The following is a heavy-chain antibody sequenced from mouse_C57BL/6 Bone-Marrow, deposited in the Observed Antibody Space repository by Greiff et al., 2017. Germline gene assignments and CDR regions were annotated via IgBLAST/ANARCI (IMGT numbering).Heavy chain of an antibody. Sequence: QVQLQQSGPGLVQPSQSLSITCTVSGFSLTSYGVHWVRQSPGKGLEWLGVIWSGGSTDYNEAIISRPSISKDNSKSQVFFKMNSLQADDTAIYYCARKGIDLYYYAMDYWGQGTSVTVSS. CDR1: GFSLTSYG. J-gene: IGHJ4*01. CDR2: IWSGGST. D-gene: IGHD2-12*01. CDR3: ARKGIDLYYYAMDY. V-gene: IGHV2-2*01.